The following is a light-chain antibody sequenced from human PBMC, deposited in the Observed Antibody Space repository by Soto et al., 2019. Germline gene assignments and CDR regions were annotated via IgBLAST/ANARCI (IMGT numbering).Light chain of an antibody. J-gene: IGLJ2*01. CDR1: SRDFGADNH. Sequence: QSALTQPRSVSGSPGQSVTISCSGPSRDFGADNHVAWYQQYPDKAPEVMIYDVSQRPSGVPARFSGSKSGNTASLTISGLQAEDGANYYCCSYGGSVIFGGGTKLTVL. CDR3: CSYGGSVI. CDR2: DVS. V-gene: IGLV2-11*01.